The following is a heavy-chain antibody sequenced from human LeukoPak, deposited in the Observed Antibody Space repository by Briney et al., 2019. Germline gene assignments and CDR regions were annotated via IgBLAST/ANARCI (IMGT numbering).Heavy chain of an antibody. CDR3: ARATYSSGWGTSDY. Sequence: PSETLSLTCTVSGGSISSYYWSCIRQPPGKGLEWIGYIYYSGSTNYNPSLKSRVTISVDTSKNQFPLKLTSVTAADTAVYYCARATYSSGWGTSDYWGQGTLVTVSS. J-gene: IGHJ4*02. D-gene: IGHD6-19*01. CDR1: GGSISSYY. V-gene: IGHV4-59*01. CDR2: IYYSGST.